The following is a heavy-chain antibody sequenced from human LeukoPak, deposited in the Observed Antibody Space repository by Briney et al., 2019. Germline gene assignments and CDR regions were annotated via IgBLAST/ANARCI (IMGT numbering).Heavy chain of an antibody. J-gene: IGHJ4*02. Sequence: SVKVSCKASGGTFSSYSFTWVRQAPGQGLEWMGRINPMFNTANYAQDFQGRVTITADKSTSTAYMELITLRSEDTAVYYCAREAETSNWNSEPYLDYWGQGTLITVSS. CDR3: AREAETSNWNSEPYLDY. V-gene: IGHV1-69*08. CDR1: GGTFSSYS. D-gene: IGHD1-20*01. CDR2: INPMFNTA.